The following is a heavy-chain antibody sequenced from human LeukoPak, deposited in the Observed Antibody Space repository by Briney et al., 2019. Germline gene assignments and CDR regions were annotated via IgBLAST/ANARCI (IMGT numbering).Heavy chain of an antibody. CDR1: GGSISSYY. J-gene: IGHJ4*02. D-gene: IGHD1-26*01. V-gene: IGHV4-59*08. CDR2: IYYSGST. CDR3: ARRSAGATHFDY. Sequence: SETLSLTCTVSGGSISSYYWSWIRLPPGKGLEWIAYIYYSGSTNYNPSLKSRVTISVDTSKNQFSLKLSSVTAADTAVYYCARRSAGATHFDYWGQGTLVTVSS.